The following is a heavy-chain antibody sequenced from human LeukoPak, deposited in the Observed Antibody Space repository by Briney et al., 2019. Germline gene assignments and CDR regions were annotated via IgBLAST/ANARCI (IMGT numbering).Heavy chain of an antibody. J-gene: IGHJ4*02. CDR2: VYYSGST. D-gene: IGHD5-12*01. Sequence: PSETLSLTCTVSGGSISTYYWSWIRQPPGKGLEWIGYVYYSGSTNYNPSLKSRVTISVDTSKNQFSLKLSSVTAADTAVYYCAGGDIALDYWGQGTLVTVSS. CDR1: GGSISTYY. V-gene: IGHV4-59*08. CDR3: AGGDIALDY.